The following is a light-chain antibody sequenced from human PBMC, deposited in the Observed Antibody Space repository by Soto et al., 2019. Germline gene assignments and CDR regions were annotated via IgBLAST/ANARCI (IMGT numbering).Light chain of an antibody. V-gene: IGKV1-5*03. J-gene: IGKJ1*01. CDR2: KAS. Sequence: IQMTQSPSTLSASVGDRVTITCRASQSISSWLAWYQQKPGKAPKLLIYKASSLESGVPSRFSGSGSGTEFTLTISSLQPDDFATYYCQQYNSYSWTFGYGTKVEIK. CDR3: QQYNSYSWT. CDR1: QSISSW.